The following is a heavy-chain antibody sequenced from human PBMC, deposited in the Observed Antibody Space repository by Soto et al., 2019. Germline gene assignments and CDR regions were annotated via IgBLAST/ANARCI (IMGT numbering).Heavy chain of an antibody. CDR2: ISYDGSNK. CDR1: GFTFSSYA. CDR3: ARLKYYDFWSGYYPGRTYYYYYGMDV. J-gene: IGHJ6*02. D-gene: IGHD3-3*01. Sequence: SLRLSCAASGFTFSSYAMHWVRQAPGKGLEWVAVISYDGSNKYYADSVKGRFTISRDNSKNTLYLQMNSLRAEDTAVYYCARLKYYDFWSGYYPGRTYYYYYGMDVWGQGTTVTVSS. V-gene: IGHV3-30-3*01.